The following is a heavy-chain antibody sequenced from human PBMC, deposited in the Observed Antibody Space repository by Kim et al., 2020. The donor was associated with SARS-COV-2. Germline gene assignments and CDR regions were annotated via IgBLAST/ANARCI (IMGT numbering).Heavy chain of an antibody. CDR2: IYPGDSDT. CDR3: ARRYDILTGYNDY. V-gene: IGHV5-51*01. CDR1: GYSFTSYW. Sequence: GESLKISCKGSGYSFTSYWIGWVRQMPGKGLEWMWIIYPGDSDTRYSPSFQGQVTISADKSISTAYLQWSSLKASDTAMYYCARRYDILTGYNDYWGQGTLVTVSS. D-gene: IGHD3-9*01. J-gene: IGHJ4*02.